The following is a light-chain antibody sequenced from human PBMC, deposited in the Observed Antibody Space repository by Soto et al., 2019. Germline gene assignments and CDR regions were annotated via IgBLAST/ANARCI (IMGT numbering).Light chain of an antibody. J-gene: IGLJ3*02. Sequence: QSVLTQPASVSGSPGQSITISCTGTSSDVGAYNYVSWYQQHPGTAPKLMIYEVSNRPSGVSNRFSGSKSGNTASLTISGLQYEDEGDYHCRSYTSGSTWVFGGGTKVTVL. CDR1: SSDVGAYNY. CDR3: RSYTSGSTWV. V-gene: IGLV2-14*01. CDR2: EVS.